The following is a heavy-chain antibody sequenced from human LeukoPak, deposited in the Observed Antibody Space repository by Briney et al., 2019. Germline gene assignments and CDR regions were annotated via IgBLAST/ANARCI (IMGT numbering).Heavy chain of an antibody. J-gene: IGHJ3*02. V-gene: IGHV4-39*07. Sequence: PSETLSLTCSVSGGSISLSYYYWGWIRQPPGKALEWIGSVYYSGTTSYNPSLKSRVTISVDMSKNHFSLRLSSVTAADTAMYYCARGEMATIEDAFDIWGQGTMVTVSS. D-gene: IGHD5-24*01. CDR3: ARGEMATIEDAFDI. CDR1: GGSISLSYYY. CDR2: VYYSGTT.